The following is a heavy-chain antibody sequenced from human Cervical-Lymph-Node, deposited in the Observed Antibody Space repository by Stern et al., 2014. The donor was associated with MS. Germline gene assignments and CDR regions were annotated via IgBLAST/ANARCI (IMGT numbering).Heavy chain of an antibody. CDR3: ARDKMHALDY. D-gene: IGHD2-8*01. CDR1: GYTFISYG. CDR2: ISADSGTT. J-gene: IGHJ4*02. Sequence: VQLVQSGTEVKKPGASLIVSCKASGYTFISYGISWGRQAPGQGLEWVGWISADSGTTKYAQKFRDRITLTRDTSTGTAYMELRTLRYEDTAVYYCARDKMHALDYWGQGTLVSVSS. V-gene: IGHV1-18*01.